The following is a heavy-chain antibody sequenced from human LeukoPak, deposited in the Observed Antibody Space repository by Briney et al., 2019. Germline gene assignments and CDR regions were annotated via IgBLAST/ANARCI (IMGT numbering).Heavy chain of an antibody. Sequence: SETLSLTCTVSGGSISSYYWSWTRQPPGKGLEWIGYIYYSGSTNYNPSLKSRVTISVDTSKNQFSLKLSSVTAADTAVYYCARRIKGAPTVYYYDSSGPKYNWFDPWGQGTLVTVSS. V-gene: IGHV4-59*12. CDR1: GGSISSYY. CDR2: IYYSGST. J-gene: IGHJ5*02. D-gene: IGHD3-22*01. CDR3: ARRIKGAPTVYYYDSSGPKYNWFDP.